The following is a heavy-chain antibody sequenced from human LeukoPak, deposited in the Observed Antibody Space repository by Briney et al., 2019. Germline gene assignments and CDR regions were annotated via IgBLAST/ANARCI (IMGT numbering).Heavy chain of an antibody. CDR1: GGSISSSSYY. J-gene: IGHJ4*02. V-gene: IGHV4-39*07. Sequence: PSETLSLTCTVSGGSISSSSYYWGWIRQPPGKGLEWIGSIYYSGSTYYNPSLKSRVTISVDTSKNQFSLKLSSVTAADTAVYYCARVPVLRYFDWLLVRSPGYFDYWGQGTLVTVSS. CDR2: IYYSGST. CDR3: ARVPVLRYFDWLLVRSPGYFDY. D-gene: IGHD3-9*01.